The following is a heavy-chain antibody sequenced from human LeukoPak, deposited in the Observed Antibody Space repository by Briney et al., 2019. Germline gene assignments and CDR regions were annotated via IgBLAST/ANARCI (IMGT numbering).Heavy chain of an antibody. V-gene: IGHV4-4*07. Sequence: SETLSLTCTVSGGSISSYYWSWIRQPAVKGLEWIGRIYTSGSTNYNPSLKSRVTMSVDTSKNQFSLKLSSVTAADTAVYYCARAGYFDWLSVFDYWGQGTLVTVSS. J-gene: IGHJ4*02. CDR2: IYTSGST. CDR3: ARAGYFDWLSVFDY. D-gene: IGHD3-9*01. CDR1: GGSISSYY.